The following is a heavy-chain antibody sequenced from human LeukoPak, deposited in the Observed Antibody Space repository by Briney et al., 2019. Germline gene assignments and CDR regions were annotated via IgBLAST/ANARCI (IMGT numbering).Heavy chain of an antibody. Sequence: GESLKISCQGSGYTFTSYWTAWVRQMPGKGLEWMGIIYPGDSDTRYSPSFQGQVTISADKSISTAYLQWSSLKASDTAMYYCARHVGDSSGWYWGFDYWGQGTLVTVSS. D-gene: IGHD6-19*01. J-gene: IGHJ4*02. CDR1: GYTFTSYW. CDR2: IYPGDSDT. V-gene: IGHV5-51*01. CDR3: ARHVGDSSGWYWGFDY.